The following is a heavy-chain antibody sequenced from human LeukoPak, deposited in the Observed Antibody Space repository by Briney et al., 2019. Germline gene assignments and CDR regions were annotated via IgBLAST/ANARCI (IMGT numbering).Heavy chain of an antibody. D-gene: IGHD3-9*01. V-gene: IGHV3-9*01. CDR1: GLTFDDYA. CDR2: ISWNRGSI. J-gene: IGHJ4*02. CDR3: AKDEGRYFDWSPIMT. Sequence: GGSLRLSCAASGLTFDDYAMHWVRQASGKGLEWVSGISWNRGSIGYADSVKGRFTISRDNAKNSLYLQMNSLRAEDTALYYCAKDEGRYFDWSPIMTWGQGTLVTVSS.